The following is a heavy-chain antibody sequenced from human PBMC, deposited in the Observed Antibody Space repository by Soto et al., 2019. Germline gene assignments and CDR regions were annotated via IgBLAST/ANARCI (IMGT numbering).Heavy chain of an antibody. V-gene: IGHV1-18*01. J-gene: IGHJ5*02. Sequence: ASVKVSCKASGYTFTNYGISWVRQAPGQGLEWMGWISAYNGNTNYAQKLQGRVTMTTDTSTSTAYMELRSLRSDDTAVYYCARDPQCSGGSCYSKSRYDNWFDPWGQGTLVTVSS. D-gene: IGHD2-15*01. CDR1: GYTFTNYG. CDR2: ISAYNGNT. CDR3: ARDPQCSGGSCYSKSRYDNWFDP.